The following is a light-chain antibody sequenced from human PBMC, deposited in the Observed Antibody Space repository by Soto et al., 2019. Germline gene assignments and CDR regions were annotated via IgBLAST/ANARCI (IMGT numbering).Light chain of an antibody. CDR3: QQANSFPFT. V-gene: IGKV1-12*01. CDR1: QGISRS. Sequence: DIQMTQSPSSVSAFVGDRVTITCRASQGISRSLAWYQQKSGEAPKLLIYAASNLQSGVPSRFSGSGSGTDFPLTITRLQPEDFATYYCQQANSFPFTFGPGTKVDIK. CDR2: AAS. J-gene: IGKJ3*01.